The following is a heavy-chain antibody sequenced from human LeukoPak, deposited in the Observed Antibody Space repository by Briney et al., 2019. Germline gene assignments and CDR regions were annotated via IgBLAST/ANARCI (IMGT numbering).Heavy chain of an antibody. D-gene: IGHD3-10*01. V-gene: IGHV3-23*01. CDR3: ARDQDASGSYIDY. Sequence: GGSLRLSCAASGFTFSNYAMRWVRQAPGKGLEWVSGISGSGDSTYYADSVKGRFTISRDNSKNTLYLQMNSLRAEDTAVYYCARDQDASGSYIDYWGQGTLVTVSS. CDR2: ISGSGDST. J-gene: IGHJ4*02. CDR1: GFTFSNYA.